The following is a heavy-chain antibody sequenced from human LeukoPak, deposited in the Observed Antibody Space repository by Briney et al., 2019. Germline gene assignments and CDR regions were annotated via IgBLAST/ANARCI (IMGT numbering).Heavy chain of an antibody. J-gene: IGHJ3*02. D-gene: IGHD2-15*01. Sequence: GASLKISWKGSGSSFTSYWIGWVRPMPGKGVEWMGIIYPNDSDTRYSPSFQGQVIISADKSISAAYLQWSSLKASDTAMYYCARPRVVAATTSHAAFDIWGQGTLVSVSS. CDR2: IYPNDSDT. CDR3: ARPRVVAATTSHAAFDI. V-gene: IGHV5-51*01. CDR1: GSSFTSYW.